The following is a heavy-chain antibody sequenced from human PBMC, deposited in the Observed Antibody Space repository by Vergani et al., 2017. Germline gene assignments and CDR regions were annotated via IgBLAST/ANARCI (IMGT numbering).Heavy chain of an antibody. CDR1: GFSFTTYA. CDR3: PRGGGNDWFDS. D-gene: IGHD3-16*01. V-gene: IGHV3-23*01. J-gene: IGHJ5*01. Sequence: EVQLLESGGDLVQPGGSLRLSCAASGFSFTTYAMSWVRQAPGKGLEWFSTINTNGAYTRYGDSVKGRFTISRDNSKSTLYLQMNSLRAGDTAIDYCPRGGGNDWFDSWGQGTLVIVS. CDR2: INTNGAYT.